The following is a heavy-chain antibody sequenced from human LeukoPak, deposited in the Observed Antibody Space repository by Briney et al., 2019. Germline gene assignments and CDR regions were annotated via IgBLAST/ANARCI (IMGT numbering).Heavy chain of an antibody. CDR2: IYYSGST. V-gene: IGHV4-59*01. CDR1: GGSISSYY. Sequence: PSETLSLTCTVSGGSISSYYWSWIRQPPGKGLEWIGYIYYSGSTNYNPSLKSRVTISVDTSKNQSSLKLSSVTAADTAVYYCATTSHSSSWTYFDYWGQGTLVTVSS. J-gene: IGHJ4*02. D-gene: IGHD6-13*01. CDR3: ATTSHSSSWTYFDY.